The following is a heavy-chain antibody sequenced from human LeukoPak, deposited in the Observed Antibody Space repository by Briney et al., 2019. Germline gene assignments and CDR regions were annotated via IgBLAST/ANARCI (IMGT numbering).Heavy chain of an antibody. J-gene: IGHJ4*02. CDR1: TYTFTSYA. D-gene: IGHD2-2*01. Sequence: ASGKVSCKPSTYTFTSYAMHCVRQAPGQRREWMVWINAGNGNTKYSRKLQGRVTITRDTSASTAYMELRSMRSEDTAVYYCATVYPYCSSTSSYEAFDYWGQGTLVTVSS. V-gene: IGHV1-3*01. CDR2: INAGNGNT. CDR3: ATVYPYCSSTSSYEAFDY.